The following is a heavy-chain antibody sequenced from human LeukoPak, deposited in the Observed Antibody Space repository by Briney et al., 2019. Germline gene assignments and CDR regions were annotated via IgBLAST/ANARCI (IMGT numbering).Heavy chain of an antibody. Sequence: SETLSLTCTVSGGSISSYYWSWIRQPPGKGLEWIGCIYYSGSTNYNPSLKSRVTISVDTSKNQFSLKLSSVTAADTAVYYCARGGDGYLFDYWGQGTLVTVSS. J-gene: IGHJ4*02. V-gene: IGHV4-59*01. D-gene: IGHD5-24*01. CDR3: ARGGDGYLFDY. CDR1: GGSISSYY. CDR2: IYYSGST.